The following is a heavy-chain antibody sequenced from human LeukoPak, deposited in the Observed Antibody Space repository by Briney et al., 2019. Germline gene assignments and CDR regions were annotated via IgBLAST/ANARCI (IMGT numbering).Heavy chain of an antibody. J-gene: IGHJ6*03. CDR2: INHSGST. D-gene: IGHD3-22*01. V-gene: IGHV4-34*01. Sequence: PSETLSLTCAVYGGSFSGYYWSWIRQPPGKGLEWIGEINHSGSTNYNPSLKSRVTISVDTSKNQFSLKLSSVTAADTAVYYCARLRRDSSGYPLYYYYYYMDVWGKGTTVTVSS. CDR3: ARLRRDSSGYPLYYYYYYMDV. CDR1: GGSFSGYY.